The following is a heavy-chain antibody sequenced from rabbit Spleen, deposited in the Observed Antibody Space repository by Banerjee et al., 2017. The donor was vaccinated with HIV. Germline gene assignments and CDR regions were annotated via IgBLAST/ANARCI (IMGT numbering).Heavy chain of an antibody. CDR3: ARDAGSGPYIDGYFDL. D-gene: IGHD8-1*01. V-gene: IGHV1S40*01. Sequence: QSLEESGGGLVQPEGSLTLTCTASGFSFSSSYVMCWVRQAPGKGLEWIACISAGDGSTYYASWAKGRFTISKTSSTTVTLQMTSLTVADMATYFCARDAGSGPYIDGYFDLWGQGTLVTVS. J-gene: IGHJ4*01. CDR1: GFSFSSSYV. CDR2: ISAGDGST.